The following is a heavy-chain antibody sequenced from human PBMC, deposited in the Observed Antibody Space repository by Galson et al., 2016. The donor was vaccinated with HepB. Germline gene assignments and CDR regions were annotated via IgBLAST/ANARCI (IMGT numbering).Heavy chain of an antibody. Sequence: SLRLSCAASGFTFRTHWMQWFRQAPGKGLVWVSQISSDGTTRRYADSVKGRFTISRDNAANRLYLQMSGLRAEDTAVYYRATEYWGNPHSWGQGTLVTVSS. D-gene: IGHD3-16*01. J-gene: IGHJ4*02. CDR3: ATEYWGNPHS. CDR2: ISSDGTTR. V-gene: IGHV3-74*01. CDR1: GFTFRTHW.